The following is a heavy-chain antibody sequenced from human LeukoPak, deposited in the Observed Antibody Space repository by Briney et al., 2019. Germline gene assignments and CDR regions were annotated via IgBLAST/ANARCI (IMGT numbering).Heavy chain of an antibody. D-gene: IGHD2-15*01. Sequence: GGSLRLSCAAPRLTVSFNHMNWLPQATGKGLECLSVIYIGGCTDYADFVKGRFSISRVKSKHTLYLQMNSLRAEDTVVYLGARGYCSVRNCYNNFDYWGQGALVTVSS. J-gene: IGHJ4*02. V-gene: IGHV3-53*01. CDR3: ARGYCSVRNCYNNFDY. CDR1: RLTVSFNH. CDR2: IYIGGCT.